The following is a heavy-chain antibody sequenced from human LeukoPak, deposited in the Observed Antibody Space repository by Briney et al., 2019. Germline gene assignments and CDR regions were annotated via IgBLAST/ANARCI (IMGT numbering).Heavy chain of an antibody. J-gene: IGHJ3*02. CDR2: IYSNGNT. V-gene: IGHV4-59*01. CDR1: GGPFSSSY. Sequence: SETLSLTCIVSGGPFSSSYWSWIRQPPGKGLEWIAYIYSNGNTNSNPSLKSRVTIAVDTSQSQFSLKLSSVTAADTAVYYCARGLVGLTPHAGVFQIWGQGTKVTVSS. CDR3: ARGLVGLTPHAGVFQI. D-gene: IGHD1-26*01.